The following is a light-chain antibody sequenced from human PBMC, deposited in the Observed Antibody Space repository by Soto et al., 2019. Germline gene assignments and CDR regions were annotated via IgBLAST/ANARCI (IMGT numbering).Light chain of an antibody. CDR1: QFVSSD. CDR2: GAS. J-gene: IGKJ4*01. V-gene: IGKV3D-15*01. Sequence: EIVMTQSPATLSVSPGERATLSCRASQFVSSDLAWYQQKPGQAPRLLIYGASTRATGIPARFSGSGSGTEFTLTISSLQSDDFAVYHCQQYNNWPLTVGGGTKVDSK. CDR3: QQYNNWPLT.